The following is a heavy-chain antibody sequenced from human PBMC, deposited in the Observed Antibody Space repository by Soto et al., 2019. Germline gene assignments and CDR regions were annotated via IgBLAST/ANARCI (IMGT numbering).Heavy chain of an antibody. CDR3: ARDGGSDYIWGSQAFDI. Sequence: EVQLVESGGGLVQPGGSLRLSCAASGFTFSSYWMSWVRQAPGKGLEWVANIKQDGSEKYYVDSVKGRFTISRDNAKNSLYLQMISLRAEDTAVYYCARDGGSDYIWGSQAFDIWGQGTMVTVSS. D-gene: IGHD3-16*01. V-gene: IGHV3-7*01. J-gene: IGHJ3*02. CDR1: GFTFSSYW. CDR2: IKQDGSEK.